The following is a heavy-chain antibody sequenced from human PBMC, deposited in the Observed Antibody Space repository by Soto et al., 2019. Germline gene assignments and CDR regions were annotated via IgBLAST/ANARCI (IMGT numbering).Heavy chain of an antibody. D-gene: IGHD6-19*01. V-gene: IGHV3-30*18. CDR2: ISYDGSNK. J-gene: IGHJ4*02. CDR1: GFTFSSYG. CDR3: AKEVGDSSGPDY. Sequence: GGSLRLSCAASGFTFSSYGMHWVRQAPGKGLEWVAVISYDGSNKYYADSVKGRFTISRDNSKNTLYLQMNSLRAEDTAVYYCAKEVGDSSGPDYWGQETLVTVPS.